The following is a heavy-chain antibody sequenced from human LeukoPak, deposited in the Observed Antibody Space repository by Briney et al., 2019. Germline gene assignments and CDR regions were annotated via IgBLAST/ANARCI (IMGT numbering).Heavy chain of an antibody. CDR2: INPNSGAT. D-gene: IGHD5-24*01. CDR1: GYTFTSCA. Sequence: ASVKVSCKASGYTFTSCAISWVRQAPGQGLEWMGWINPNSGATNYAQKFQGRVTMTRDTSISTAYMELSRLRSDDTAVYYCARGWGLEMATIPKFDYWGQGTLVTVSS. J-gene: IGHJ4*02. V-gene: IGHV1-2*02. CDR3: ARGWGLEMATIPKFDY.